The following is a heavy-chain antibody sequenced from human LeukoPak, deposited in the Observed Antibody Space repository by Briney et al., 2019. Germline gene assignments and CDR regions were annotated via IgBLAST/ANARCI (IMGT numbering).Heavy chain of an antibody. CDR3: AKDLTSGGSCYSDY. J-gene: IGHJ4*02. V-gene: IGHV3-23*01. D-gene: IGHD2-15*01. CDR1: GFTFSSYA. CDR2: ISGSGGST. Sequence: HPGGSLRLSCAASGFTFSSYAMSWVRQAPGMGLEWVSAISGSGGSTYYADSVKGRFTISRDNSKNTLYLQMNSLRAEDTAVYYCAKDLTSGGSCYSDYWGQGTLVTVSS.